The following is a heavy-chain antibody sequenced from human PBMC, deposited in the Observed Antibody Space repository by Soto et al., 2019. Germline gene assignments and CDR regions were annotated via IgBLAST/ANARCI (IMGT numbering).Heavy chain of an antibody. J-gene: IGHJ6*02. CDR2: IYYSGST. Sequence: SETLSLTCTVSGGSISSYYWSWIRQPPGKGLEWIGYIYYSGSTNYNPSLKSRVTISVDTSKNQFSLKLSSVTAADTAVYYCARYYDFWSGHYYYYGMDVWGQGTTVTVSS. V-gene: IGHV4-59*01. D-gene: IGHD3-3*01. CDR3: ARYYDFWSGHYYYYGMDV. CDR1: GGSISSYY.